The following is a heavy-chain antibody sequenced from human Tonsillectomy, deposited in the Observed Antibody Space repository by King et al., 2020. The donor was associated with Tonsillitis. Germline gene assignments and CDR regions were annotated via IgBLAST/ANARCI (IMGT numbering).Heavy chain of an antibody. Sequence: VQLVESGGGLVQPGGSLRLSCAASGFTFNIYVMTWVRQAPGKGLEWVSTIDNSGGRTHYADSVKGRFTTSRDNSKNTLYLQMNSLRAEDTAVYYCAKDSGHDFIDAFDIWGQGTMVTVSS. V-gene: IGHV3-23*04. CDR3: AKDSGHDFIDAFDI. D-gene: IGHD5-12*01. J-gene: IGHJ3*02. CDR2: IDNSGGRT. CDR1: GFTFNIYV.